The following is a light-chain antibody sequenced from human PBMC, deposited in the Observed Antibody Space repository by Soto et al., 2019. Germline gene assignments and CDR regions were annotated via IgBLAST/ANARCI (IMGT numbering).Light chain of an antibody. CDR1: TSDVGGYNF. J-gene: IGLJ1*01. V-gene: IGLV2-14*01. Sequence: QSALTQPASVSGSLGQSITISCTRTTSDVGGYNFVSWYQHHPGKAPKIIIFEVSDRPSGVSNRFSGSKSGSTASLTISGLQSEDEADYYCSSYTSMTTLVFGTGTKLTVL. CDR2: EVS. CDR3: SSYTSMTTLV.